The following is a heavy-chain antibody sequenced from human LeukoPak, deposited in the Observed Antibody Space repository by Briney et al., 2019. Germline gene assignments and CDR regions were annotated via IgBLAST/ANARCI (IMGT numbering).Heavy chain of an antibody. CDR2: IYHSGST. CDR3: AKEEGYRPFDY. V-gene: IGHV4-38-2*02. D-gene: IGHD3-16*02. J-gene: IGHJ4*02. Sequence: SETLSLTCTVSGYSISSGYYWGWIRQPPGKGLEWIGSIYHSGSTYYNPSPKSRVTISVDTSKNQFSLKLSSVTAADTAVYYCAKEEGYRPFDYWGQGILVTVSS. CDR1: GYSISSGYY.